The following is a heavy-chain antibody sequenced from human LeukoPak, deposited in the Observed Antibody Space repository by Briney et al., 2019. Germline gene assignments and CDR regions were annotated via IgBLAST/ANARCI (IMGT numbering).Heavy chain of an antibody. Sequence: GGSLRLSCAPSGFTFSDYYMSWIRPPPGKGLEWVSYISSRGSTIYYADSVKGRFTISRDNAKNSLCLQMNGLRAEDTAVYYWARSAAGFDYWGQGTLVSVSS. V-gene: IGHV3-11*01. D-gene: IGHD6-13*01. CDR1: GFTFSDYY. J-gene: IGHJ4*02. CDR2: ISSRGSTI. CDR3: ARSAAGFDY.